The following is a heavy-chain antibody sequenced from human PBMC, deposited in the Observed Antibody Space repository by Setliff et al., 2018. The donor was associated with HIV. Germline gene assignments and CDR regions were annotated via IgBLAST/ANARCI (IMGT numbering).Heavy chain of an antibody. V-gene: IGHV4-61*02. CDR3: AREFSSSSFDQ. D-gene: IGHD6-6*01. Sequence: PSETLSLTCTVSGGSVSRSDYYWSWIRQPAGGGLEWIGRVHISGSVNYNPSLRSRVSISVDTSRNEFSLKLTSVTAADTAVYYRAREFSSSSFDQWGQGTLVTVSS. CDR2: VHISGSV. J-gene: IGHJ4*02. CDR1: GGSVSRSDYY.